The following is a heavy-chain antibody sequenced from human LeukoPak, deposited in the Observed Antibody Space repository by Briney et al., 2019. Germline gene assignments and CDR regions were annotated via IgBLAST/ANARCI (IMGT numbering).Heavy chain of an antibody. CDR1: GLTLSRYA. CDR3: VRKFYFYMDV. CDR2: ISPTGDST. J-gene: IGHJ6*03. V-gene: IGHV3-23*01. Sequence: GGSLRLSCGASGLTLSRYAVNWVRQAPGRGLEWVSYISPTGDSTLNAEPVKGRFSVPRDNSKNMVYLQMDGLRAEDTATYFCVRKFYFYMDVWGKGTTVTVSS.